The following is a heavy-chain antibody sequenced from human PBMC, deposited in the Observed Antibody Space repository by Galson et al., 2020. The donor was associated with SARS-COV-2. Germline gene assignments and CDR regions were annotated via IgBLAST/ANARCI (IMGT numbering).Heavy chain of an antibody. CDR3: ARHTADCSNGICYAAYYHGMDV. Sequence: GESLKISCQASGYRFTSYWIGWVRQMPGKGLEWVGVVFPGDSETRYSPSFQGQFTISADKSISTAYLQRSSLKASDTAMYYCARHTADCSNGICYAAYYHGMDVWGQGTAVTVS. D-gene: IGHD2-8*01. J-gene: IGHJ6*02. CDR1: GYRFTSYW. CDR2: VFPGDSET. V-gene: IGHV5-51*01.